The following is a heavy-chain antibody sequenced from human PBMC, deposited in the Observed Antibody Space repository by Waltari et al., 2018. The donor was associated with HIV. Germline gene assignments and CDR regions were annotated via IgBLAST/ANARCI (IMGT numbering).Heavy chain of an antibody. CDR1: AFRFTNSW. D-gene: IGHD6-19*01. CDR3: ARGNRWQVLSWFDY. Sequence: EVHLVQSGAEVTKPGESLKISCKASAFRFTNSWIGWVRQMPGKGLEWMGVIYAGDSDTTYSPSFQGQVTISTDKSINTAYLQWSSLKASDTAIYYCARGNRWQVLSWFDYWGQGTLVTVSS. J-gene: IGHJ4*02. CDR2: IYAGDSDT. V-gene: IGHV5-51*03.